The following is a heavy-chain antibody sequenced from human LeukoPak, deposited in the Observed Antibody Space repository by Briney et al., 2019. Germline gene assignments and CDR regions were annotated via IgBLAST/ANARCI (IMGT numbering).Heavy chain of an antibody. CDR3: TKWGDYDGSTGYYDSDY. J-gene: IGHJ4*02. V-gene: IGHV3-23*01. CDR2: IVGNGVST. CDR1: GFTFRNYA. D-gene: IGHD3-9*01. Sequence: GGSLRLSCAASGFTFRNYAMSWVRQAPGKGLEWVSAIVGNGVSTYYADSVQGRFTISRDNSKNTLYLQMNSLRAEDTALYYCTKWGDYDGSTGYYDSDYWGQGTLVTVSS.